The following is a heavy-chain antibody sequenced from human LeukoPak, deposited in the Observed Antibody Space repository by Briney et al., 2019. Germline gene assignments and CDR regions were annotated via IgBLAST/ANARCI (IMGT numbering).Heavy chain of an antibody. CDR2: IYHSGST. Sequence: SETLSLTCTVSGGSISSGGYYWSWIRQPPGKGLEWIGYIYHSGSTYYNPSLKSRVTISVDRSKNQFSLKLSSVTAADTAVYYCARGSRTIFGVAEIDYWGQGTLVTVSS. CDR1: GGSISSGGYY. V-gene: IGHV4-30-2*01. CDR3: ARGSRTIFGVAEIDY. D-gene: IGHD3-3*01. J-gene: IGHJ4*02.